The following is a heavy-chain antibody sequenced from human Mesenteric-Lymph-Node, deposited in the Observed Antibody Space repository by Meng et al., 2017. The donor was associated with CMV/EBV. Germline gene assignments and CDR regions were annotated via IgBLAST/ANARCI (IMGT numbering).Heavy chain of an antibody. D-gene: IGHD3-9*01. V-gene: IGHV1-8*01. Sequence: TFTSYDVNWVRQATGQGLEWMGWMSPNSGNTGYAQNFQGRVSMTRNTSISTAYMELSSLRSEDTAVYYCARVGFGYYDILTGYYSGYWGQGTLVTVSS. CDR3: ARVGFGYYDILTGYYSGY. J-gene: IGHJ4*02. CDR2: MSPNSGNT. CDR1: TFTSYD.